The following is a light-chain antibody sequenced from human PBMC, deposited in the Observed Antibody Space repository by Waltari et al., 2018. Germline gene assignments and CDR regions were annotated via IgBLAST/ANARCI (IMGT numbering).Light chain of an antibody. CDR3: QQYYSTPLIT. V-gene: IGKV4-1*01. J-gene: IGKJ3*01. Sequence: DIVMTQSPDSLAVSLGERATINCKSSQSVLYSSNNKNYLAWYQQKPGQPPKLLIYCASTRESGVPDRFGGSWSGTDFTLTISSLQSEDVAVYYCQQYYSTPLITFGPGTKVDIK. CDR1: QSVLYSSNNKNY. CDR2: CAS.